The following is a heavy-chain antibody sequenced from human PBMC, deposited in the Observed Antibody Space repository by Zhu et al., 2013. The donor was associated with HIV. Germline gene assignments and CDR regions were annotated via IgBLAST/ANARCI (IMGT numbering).Heavy chain of an antibody. CDR1: GYTLTELS. CDR3: SRGRRGGDRPDL. D-gene: IGHD3-16*01. J-gene: IGHJ5*02. V-gene: IGHV1-24*01. Sequence: QVQLVQSGAEVRKPGASVRLSCKVSGYTLTELSMHWVRQAPGRGLEWVGGFDIEQGETIYAQKFQDRVTLTEDTSTDTAFMELTSLRSEDTAVYFCSRGRRGGDRPDLWGQGTLVT. CDR2: FDIEQGET.